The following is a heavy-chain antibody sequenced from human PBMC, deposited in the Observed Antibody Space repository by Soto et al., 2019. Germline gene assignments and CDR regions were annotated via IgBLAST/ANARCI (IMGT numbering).Heavy chain of an antibody. D-gene: IGHD1-26*01. J-gene: IGHJ6*02. CDR1: GGTFSSYA. Sequence: ASVKVSCKASGGTFSSYAISWVRQAPGQGLEWMGGIIPIFGTANYAQKFQGRVTITADESTSTAYMELSSLRSEDTAVYYCAGSWETSYYYYGMDVWGQGTTVTVSS. CDR2: IIPIFGTA. CDR3: AGSWETSYYYYGMDV. V-gene: IGHV1-69*13.